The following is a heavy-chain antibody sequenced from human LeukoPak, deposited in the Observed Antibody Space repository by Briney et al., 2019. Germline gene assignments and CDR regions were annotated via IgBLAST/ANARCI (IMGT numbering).Heavy chain of an antibody. V-gene: IGHV3-11*01. CDR1: GFTFSDYY. J-gene: IGHJ4*02. CDR2: ISGSGSST. Sequence: GRSLRLSCAVSGFTFSDYYMSWIRKAPGKGLEWLSYISGSGSSTYYADSVRGRFTISRDNSQNSLYLQMNSLRTEDTAVYYCAKRRDYFDHWGQGALVTVSS. CDR3: AKRRDYFDH.